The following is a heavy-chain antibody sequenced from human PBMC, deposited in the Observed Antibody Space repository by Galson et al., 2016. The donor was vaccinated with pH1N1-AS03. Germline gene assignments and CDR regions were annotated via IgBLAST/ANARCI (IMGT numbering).Heavy chain of an antibody. CDR3: AREGIVAQFTEWYLFY. CDR1: GYRFKDYA. J-gene: IGHJ4*02. Sequence: SVKVSCKASGYRFKDYAINWVRQAPGQGPEWMGWINTNTGDTKLAQGFAGRFVFSLDASVSTAYLQITSLKAEDTAIYYCAREGIVAQFTEWYLFYWGQGTQLTVSS. CDR2: INTNTGDT. D-gene: IGHD3-3*01. V-gene: IGHV7-4-1*02.